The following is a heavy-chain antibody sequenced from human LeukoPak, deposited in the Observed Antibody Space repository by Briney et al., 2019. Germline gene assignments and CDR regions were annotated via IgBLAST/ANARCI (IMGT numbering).Heavy chain of an antibody. V-gene: IGHV1-18*01. J-gene: IGHJ6*02. CDR2: ISAYNGNT. Sequence: GASVKVSCKASGYTFTSYGISWVRQAPGQGLEWMGWISAYNGNTNYAQKLQGRVTMTTDTSTSTAYMELRSLRSDDTAVYYCARDSPWYSSSWYVSYGMDVWGQGTTVTVSS. CDR1: GYTFTSYG. CDR3: ARDSPWYSSSWYVSYGMDV. D-gene: IGHD6-13*01.